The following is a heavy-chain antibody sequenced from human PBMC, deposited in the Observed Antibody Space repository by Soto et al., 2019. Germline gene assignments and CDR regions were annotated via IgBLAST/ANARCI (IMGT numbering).Heavy chain of an antibody. Sequence: QVQLVQSGAEVKKPGASVKVSCKASGYTFTSYAMHWVRQAPGQRLEWMGWINAGNGNTKYSQKFQGRVTITRDTSASTAYMELSSLRSEDTAVYYCARGRITMVRGAEDYYYYGMDVWGQGTTVTVSS. V-gene: IGHV1-3*01. J-gene: IGHJ6*02. CDR2: INAGNGNT. CDR1: GYTFTSYA. CDR3: ARGRITMVRGAEDYYYYGMDV. D-gene: IGHD3-10*01.